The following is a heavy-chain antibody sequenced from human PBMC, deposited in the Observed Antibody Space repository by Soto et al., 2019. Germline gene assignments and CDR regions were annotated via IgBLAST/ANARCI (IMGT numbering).Heavy chain of an antibody. CDR2: IYRGGDT. J-gene: IGHJ5*02. CDR1: GFIVSDTY. Sequence: EVQLVESGGGVVQPGGSLRLSGAASGFIVSDTYMNWVRQAPGKGLEWVSVIYRGGDTYYADSVKGRFTISRDNSTVYLQMNNLRAEDTAMYYCAKEGIGGIFGAGGFDPWGQGTLVTVSS. V-gene: IGHV3-53*01. CDR3: AKEGIGGIFGAGGFDP. D-gene: IGHD3-3*01.